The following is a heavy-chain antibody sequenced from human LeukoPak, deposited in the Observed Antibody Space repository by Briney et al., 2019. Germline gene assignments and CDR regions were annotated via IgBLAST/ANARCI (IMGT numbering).Heavy chain of an antibody. CDR1: GGSFSGYY. CDR2: INHSGST. J-gene: IGHJ4*02. D-gene: IGHD3-16*02. CDR3: ARRDYVWGSYRNFDY. Sequence: PSETLSLTCAVYGGSFSGYYWSWIRQPPGKGLEWIGEINHSGSTNYNPSLKSRVTISVDTSKNQFSLKLSSVTAADTAVYYCARRDYVWGSYRNFDYWGQGTLVTVSS. V-gene: IGHV4-34*01.